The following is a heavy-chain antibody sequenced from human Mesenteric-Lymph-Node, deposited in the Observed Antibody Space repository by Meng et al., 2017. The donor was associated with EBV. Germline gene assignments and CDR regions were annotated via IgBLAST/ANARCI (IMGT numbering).Heavy chain of an antibody. CDR3: ARDEDGTYVFDI. CDR2: IYHSGST. D-gene: IGHD3-16*01. J-gene: IGHJ3*02. Sequence: QVQLQESGPGRVKPSETLSLTCTVSGASVSSGTYYWSWMRQPPGKGLEWIGYIYHSGSTYYKPSLNSRVTISVDRSKNQFSLKLTSVTAADTAVYYCARDEDGTYVFDIWGQGTMVTVSS. V-gene: IGHV4-61*01. CDR1: GASVSSGTYY.